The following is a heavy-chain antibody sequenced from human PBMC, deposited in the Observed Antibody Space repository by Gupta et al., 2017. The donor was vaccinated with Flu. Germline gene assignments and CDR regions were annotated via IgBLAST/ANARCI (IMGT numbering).Heavy chain of an antibody. CDR3: ARVLGYCSSTSCYQDY. Sequence: EVQLVEYGGGLVQPGGSLRLSCAASGFTFSSYWTSWIRQAPGKGLEWVANIRQDGSEKYYVDSVKGRFTISRDNAKNSLYLQMNSLRAEDTAVYYCARVLGYCSSTSCYQDYWGQGTLVTVSS. V-gene: IGHV3-7*01. J-gene: IGHJ4*02. CDR2: IRQDGSEK. CDR1: GFTFSSYW. D-gene: IGHD2-2*01.